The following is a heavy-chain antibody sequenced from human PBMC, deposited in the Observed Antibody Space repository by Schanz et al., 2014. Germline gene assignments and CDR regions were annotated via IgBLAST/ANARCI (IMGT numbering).Heavy chain of an antibody. J-gene: IGHJ5*02. Sequence: EVQLVESGGGVVRPGGSLRLSCAASGFIFGSSVMAWVRQAPGKGLEWVSALSEGGGGTHYADSVRGRFTISSDSSKNTLYLQMSSLRADDTAVYYCAKAADWPVTRFDPWGQGTLVTVSS. D-gene: IGHD3-9*01. V-gene: IGHV3-23*04. CDR2: LSEGGGGT. CDR3: AKAADWPVTRFDP. CDR1: GFIFGSSV.